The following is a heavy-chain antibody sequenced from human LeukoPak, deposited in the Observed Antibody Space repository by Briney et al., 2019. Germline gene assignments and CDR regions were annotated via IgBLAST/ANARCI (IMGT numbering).Heavy chain of an antibody. J-gene: IGHJ4*02. CDR3: ARAAAGSLPDY. V-gene: IGHV3-74*01. CDR2: INSDGGST. Sequence: GGSLRLSCAASGFTFSSYWMHWVRQAPGKGLVWVSRINSDGGSTIYADSVKGRFTISRDNAKNTLYLQMNSLRAEDTAVYYCARAAAGSLPDYWGQGTLVTVSS. D-gene: IGHD6-13*01. CDR1: GFTFSSYW.